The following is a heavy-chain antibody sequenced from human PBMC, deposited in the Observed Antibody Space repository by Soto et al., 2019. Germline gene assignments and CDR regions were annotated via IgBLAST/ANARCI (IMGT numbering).Heavy chain of an antibody. CDR3: ARGNDWTSSIFDI. CDR2: VYYSGAT. D-gene: IGHD2-21*01. CDR1: GGSLTDHY. Sequence: QVQLQESGPGLVKPSETLSLTCTVAGGSLTDHYWNWFRQSPGRGLQWIGYVYYSGATSYNTSLTSRVTMPVDTSKNQFSLKLRSVTAADTAVYFGARGNDWTSSIFDIWGQGTMVSVSS. J-gene: IGHJ3*02. V-gene: IGHV4-59*11.